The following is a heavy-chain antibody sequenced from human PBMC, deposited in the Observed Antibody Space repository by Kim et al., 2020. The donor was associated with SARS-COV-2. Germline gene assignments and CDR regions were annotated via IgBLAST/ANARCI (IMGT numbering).Heavy chain of an antibody. CDR2: IKHDGSEE. CDR1: GFTFSRHT. Sequence: GGSLRLSCEASGFTFSRHTMSWARQAPGRGLEWVANIKHDGSEEYYVDFVKGRFTISRDNAKNSVFLQMSSLRAEDTAVYYCRVSSTKDPFDYWGQGTLVTVSS. D-gene: IGHD2-2*01. J-gene: IGHJ4*02. V-gene: IGHV3-7*03. CDR3: RVSSTKDPFDY.